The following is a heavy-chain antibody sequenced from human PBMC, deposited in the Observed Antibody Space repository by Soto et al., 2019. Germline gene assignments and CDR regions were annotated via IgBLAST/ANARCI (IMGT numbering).Heavy chain of an antibody. CDR1: GGSISSYY. CDR2: MYYSGNN. J-gene: IGHJ6*02. D-gene: IGHD2-15*01. Sequence: AETLSLTCTVSGGSISSYYWSWIRQPPGKGLEWIGYMYYSGNNNYNPSLKSRVTISVDSSKNQFSLKLSSVTAADTGVYSCAIGYCSGGSCYRLAPPGMDVWGQGTTLTVSS. CDR3: AIGYCSGGSCYRLAPPGMDV. V-gene: IGHV4-59*12.